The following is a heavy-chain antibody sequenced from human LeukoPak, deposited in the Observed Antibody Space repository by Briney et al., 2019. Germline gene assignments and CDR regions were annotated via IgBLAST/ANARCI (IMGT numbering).Heavy chain of an antibody. CDR3: ARGGWLQHLDAFDI. J-gene: IGHJ3*02. CDR2: FDPEDDET. CDR1: GYTLTELS. Sequence: ASVKVSCKVSGYTLTELSMHWVRQAPGKGLEWMGGFDPEDDETIYAQNFQGRVTMTEDTFTDTAYMELSSLRSEGTAVYYCARGGWLQHLDAFDIWGQGTMVTVSS. V-gene: IGHV1-24*01. D-gene: IGHD5-24*01.